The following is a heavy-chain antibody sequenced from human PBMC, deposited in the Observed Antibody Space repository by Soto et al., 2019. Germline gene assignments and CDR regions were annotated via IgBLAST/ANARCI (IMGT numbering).Heavy chain of an antibody. V-gene: IGHV3-30-3*01. CDR3: ARVRQPATAPDY. Sequence: GGSLRLSCAASGFTFSSYAMHWVRQAPGKGLEWVAVISYDGSNKYYADSVKGRFTISRDNSKNTLYLQMNSLRAEDTAVYYCARVRQPATAPDYWGQGTLVTVSS. CDR1: GFTFSSYA. J-gene: IGHJ4*02. D-gene: IGHD2-2*01. CDR2: ISYDGSNK.